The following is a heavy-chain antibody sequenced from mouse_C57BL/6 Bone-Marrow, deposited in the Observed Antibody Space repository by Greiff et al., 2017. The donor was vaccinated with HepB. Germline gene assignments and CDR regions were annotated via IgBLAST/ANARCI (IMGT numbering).Heavy chain of an antibody. CDR1: GYTFTSYD. V-gene: IGHV1-85*01. CDR3: SREGYFDN. J-gene: IGHJ2*01. CDR2: IYPRDGST. Sequence: QVHVKQSGPELVKPGASVKLSCKASGYTFTSYDINWVKQRPGQGLEWIGCIYPRDGSTKYNEKFKGKATLTVDTSSSTAYMDLHSRTSEDSASDVCSREGYFDNWGQGTTLTVSA.